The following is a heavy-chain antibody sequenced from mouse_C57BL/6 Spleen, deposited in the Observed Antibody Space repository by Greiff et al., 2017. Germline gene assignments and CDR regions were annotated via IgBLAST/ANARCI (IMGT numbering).Heavy chain of an antibody. D-gene: IGHD4-1*01. CDR3: GRTGEGAWFAY. Sequence: QVQLQQPGAELVKPGASVKLSCKASGYTFTSYWMHWVKQRPGQGLEWIGMIHPNSGSTNYNEKFKSKATLTVDKSSSTAYMQLSSLTSEDSAVYYWGRTGEGAWFAYWGQGTLVTVSA. V-gene: IGHV1-64*01. CDR1: GYTFTSYW. CDR2: IHPNSGST. J-gene: IGHJ3*01.